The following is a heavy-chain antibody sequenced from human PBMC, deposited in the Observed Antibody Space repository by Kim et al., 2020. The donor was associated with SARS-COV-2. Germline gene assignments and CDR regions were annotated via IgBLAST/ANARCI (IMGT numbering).Heavy chain of an antibody. J-gene: IGHJ6*02. Sequence: GGSLRLSCEASGFIFDDYAMHWVRQAPGKGLEWVSGSTWDSRRLGYADSVKGRFTISRDNAKKSLHLQLNSLRPEDTAFYFCAQDIVGHRSVYFYGMDVWAHRTTDTVSS. CDR3: AQDIVGHRSVYFYGMDV. D-gene: IGHD1-26*01. V-gene: IGHV3-9*01. CDR1: GFIFDDYA. CDR2: STWDSRRL.